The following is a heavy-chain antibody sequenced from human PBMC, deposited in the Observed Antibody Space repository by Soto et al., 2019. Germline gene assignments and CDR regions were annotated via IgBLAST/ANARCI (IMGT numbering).Heavy chain of an antibody. D-gene: IGHD2-15*01. J-gene: IGHJ4*02. Sequence: ASVKVSCKASGYTFISYAIHWVRQAPGQRLEWMGWINAGNGNTKYSQKFQGRVTITRDTSASTAYMELTSLRSEDAAVYYCARELQGLYYFDYWGQGTLVTVSS. CDR2: INAGNGNT. V-gene: IGHV1-3*01. CDR3: ARELQGLYYFDY. CDR1: GYTFISYA.